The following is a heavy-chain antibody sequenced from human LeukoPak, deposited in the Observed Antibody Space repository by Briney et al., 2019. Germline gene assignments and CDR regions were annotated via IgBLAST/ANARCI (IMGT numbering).Heavy chain of an antibody. CDR1: GYTFTSHD. CDR3: ARVAVAGTGDWFDP. J-gene: IGHJ5*02. D-gene: IGHD6-19*01. CDR2: MNPSSVTT. Sequence: GASVKVSCKASGYTFTSHDINWVRQAPGQGLEWMGWMNPSSVTTGSAQRFQGRVTMTWNTSISTAYMELSGLRSEDTAVYYCARVAVAGTGDWFDPWGQGTLVTVSS. V-gene: IGHV1-8*01.